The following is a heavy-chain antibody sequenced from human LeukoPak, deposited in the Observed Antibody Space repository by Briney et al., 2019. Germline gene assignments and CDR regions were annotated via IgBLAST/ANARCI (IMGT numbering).Heavy chain of an antibody. Sequence: SETLSLTCTVSGGSISSSSYYWGWIRQPPGKGLEWIGSIYYSGSTYYNPSLKSRVTISVDTSKNQFSLKLSSVTAADTAVYYCARVMIYDSSGYPRYYFDYWGQGTLVTVSS. CDR1: GGSISSSSYY. D-gene: IGHD3-22*01. CDR3: ARVMIYDSSGYPRYYFDY. J-gene: IGHJ4*02. V-gene: IGHV4-39*01. CDR2: IYYSGST.